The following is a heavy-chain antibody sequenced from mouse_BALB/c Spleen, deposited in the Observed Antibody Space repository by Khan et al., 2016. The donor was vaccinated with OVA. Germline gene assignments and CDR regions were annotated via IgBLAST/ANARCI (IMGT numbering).Heavy chain of an antibody. D-gene: IGHD2-12*01. V-gene: IGHV14-1*02. J-gene: IGHJ3*01. CDR2: IDPENGNT. CDR1: GFNIKDYY. CDR3: ARASYSPWFAY. Sequence: VQLQQSGAELVRPGALVKLSCKASGFNIKDYYIHWVKQRPEQGLEWIGWIDPENGNTIYDPKFQGKANITAATSSTTAYLHFSSLTSEDTAVYYCARASYSPWFAYWGQGTLVTVSA.